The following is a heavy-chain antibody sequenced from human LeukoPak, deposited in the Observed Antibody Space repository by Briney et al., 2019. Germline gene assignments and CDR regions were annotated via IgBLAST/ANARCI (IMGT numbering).Heavy chain of an antibody. V-gene: IGHV3-23*01. J-gene: IGHJ4*02. D-gene: IGHD6-19*01. Sequence: PGGSLRLSCAASGFTLSSYAMSWVRQAPGKGLEWVSAISGSGGSTYYADSVKGRFTISRDNSKNTLYLQMNSLRAEDTAVYYCAHIAVAGTYFDYWGQGTLVTVSS. CDR2: ISGSGGST. CDR3: AHIAVAGTYFDY. CDR1: GFTLSSYA.